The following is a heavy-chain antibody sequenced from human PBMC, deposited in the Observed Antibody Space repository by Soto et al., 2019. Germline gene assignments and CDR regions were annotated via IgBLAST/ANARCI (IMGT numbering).Heavy chain of an antibody. Sequence: PGGSLRLSCAASGFTFSSYSMNWVRQAPGKGLEWVSYISSSSSTIYYADSVKGRFTISRDNAKNSLYLQMNSLRAEDTAVYYCARARIRGETVVPDNWFDPWGQGTLVTVSS. V-gene: IGHV3-48*01. J-gene: IGHJ5*02. CDR3: ARARIRGETVVPDNWFDP. CDR1: GFTFSSYS. D-gene: IGHD3-10*01. CDR2: ISSSSSTI.